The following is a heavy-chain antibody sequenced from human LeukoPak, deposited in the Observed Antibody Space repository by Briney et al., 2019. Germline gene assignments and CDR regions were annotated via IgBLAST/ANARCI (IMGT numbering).Heavy chain of an antibody. CDR2: ISAYNGNT. Sequence: ASVKVSCKASGYTFTSYGISWVRQAPGQGLEWMGWISAYNGNTNYAQKLQGRVTMTTDTSTGTAYMELRSLRSDDTAVYYCARDLLRTYSSGSATDYWGQGTLVTVSS. D-gene: IGHD6-19*01. CDR3: ARDLLRTYSSGSATDY. J-gene: IGHJ4*02. CDR1: GYTFTSYG. V-gene: IGHV1-18*01.